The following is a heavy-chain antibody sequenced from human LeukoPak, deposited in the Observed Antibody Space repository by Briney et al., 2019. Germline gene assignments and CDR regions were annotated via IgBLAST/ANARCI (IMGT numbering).Heavy chain of an antibody. J-gene: IGHJ1*01. CDR1: GFSFRDYD. CDR2: ISGRSSHV. Sequence: GGSLRLSCSASGFSFRDYDMNWVRQAPGKGLEWVSAISGRSSHVYYGESVKGRFTISRDNAKNSLYLQLDSLGVEDTAVYYCGRAFPPLRTSSAGDLWGQGTLVTVSS. V-gene: IGHV3-21*01. D-gene: IGHD3-16*01. CDR3: GRAFPPLRTSSAGDL.